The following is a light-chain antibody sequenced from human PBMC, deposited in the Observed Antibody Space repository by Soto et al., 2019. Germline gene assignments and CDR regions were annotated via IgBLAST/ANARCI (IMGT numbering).Light chain of an antibody. Sequence: QSALTQPRSVSGSPGQSVTISCTGTSSDVGGYNYVSWYQQHPGKAPKVIIYEVSTRPSRVSDRFSASKSGNTASLTISGLQSEDEADYYCCSHSGSYTYVFGTGTKLTVL. CDR2: EVS. CDR3: CSHSGSYTYV. V-gene: IGLV2-11*01. J-gene: IGLJ1*01. CDR1: SSDVGGYNY.